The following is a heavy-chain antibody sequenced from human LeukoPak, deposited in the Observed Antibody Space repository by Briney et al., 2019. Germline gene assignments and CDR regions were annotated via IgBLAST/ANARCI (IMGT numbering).Heavy chain of an antibody. CDR1: GCTFSSYA. CDR2: ISSSGGST. D-gene: IGHD3-22*01. CDR3: AKDTSIVVVITLGFDP. V-gene: IGHV3-23*01. J-gene: IGHJ5*02. Sequence: GGSLRLSCAAPGCTFSSYAMSWVRQAPGKGLEWVSAISSSGGSTYYADSVKGRFTISRDNSKNTLYLQMKSLRAEDTDVYYCAKDTSIVVVITLGFDPWGQGTLVTVSS.